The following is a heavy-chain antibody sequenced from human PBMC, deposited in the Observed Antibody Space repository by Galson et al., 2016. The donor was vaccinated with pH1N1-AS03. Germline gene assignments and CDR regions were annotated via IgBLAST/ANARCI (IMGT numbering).Heavy chain of an antibody. J-gene: IGHJ4*02. CDR1: GGSMTSPDW. Sequence: ETLSLTCAVSGGSMTSPDWWTWVRQPPGKGLEWIGEVHYSGTTSYNPSLNSRVTMSIDKSKNQFSLNLGSVTAADTAVYFCASAGYHTPGYHYWGQGALVTVSS. V-gene: IGHV4-4*01. D-gene: IGHD3-16*02. CDR2: VHYSGTT. CDR3: ASAGYHTPGYHY.